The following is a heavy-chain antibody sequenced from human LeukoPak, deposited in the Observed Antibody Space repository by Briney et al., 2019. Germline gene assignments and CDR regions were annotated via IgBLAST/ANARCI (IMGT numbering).Heavy chain of an antibody. CDR2: IYPGDSDT. D-gene: IGHD6-13*01. CDR1: GYSFTSYW. CDR3: XXXRYSSSWYEGYFDY. Sequence: GESLKISCKGSGYSFTSYWIGWVRQMPGKGLEWMGIIYPGDSDTRYSPSFQGQVTISADKSISTAYLQWSSLKASDTAMYYXXXXRYSSSWYEGYFDYWGQGTLVTVSS. V-gene: IGHV5-51*01. J-gene: IGHJ4*02.